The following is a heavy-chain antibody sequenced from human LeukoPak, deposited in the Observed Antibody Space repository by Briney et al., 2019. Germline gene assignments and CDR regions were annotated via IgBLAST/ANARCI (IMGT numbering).Heavy chain of an antibody. V-gene: IGHV3-7*01. D-gene: IGHD4-17*01. CDR3: ARDVDYANPRHDY. J-gene: IGHJ4*02. CDR1: GVTFCNYW. Sequence: GGSLTLTCAASGVTFCNYWMSWVRQAPGKGLEWVANINLEGSQKYYVDSLKSRLTISRDNANNLLYLQMNSLRAEDTAVYSCARDVDYANPRHDYWGQGTLVTVSS. CDR2: INLEGSQK.